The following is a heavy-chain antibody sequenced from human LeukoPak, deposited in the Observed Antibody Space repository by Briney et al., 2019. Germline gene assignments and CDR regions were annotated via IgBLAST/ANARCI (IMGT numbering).Heavy chain of an antibody. Sequence: GGSLRLSCAASGFTFSSYAMSWVRQAPGKGLEWVAVISYDGSNKYYADSVKGRFTISRDNSKNTLYLQMNSLRAEDTAVYYCGTLWFGEPPFDYWGQGTLVTVSS. CDR1: GFTFSSYA. CDR2: ISYDGSNK. D-gene: IGHD3-10*01. CDR3: GTLWFGEPPFDY. V-gene: IGHV3-30*03. J-gene: IGHJ4*02.